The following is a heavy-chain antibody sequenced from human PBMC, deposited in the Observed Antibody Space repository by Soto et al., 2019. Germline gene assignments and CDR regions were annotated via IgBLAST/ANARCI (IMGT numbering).Heavy chain of an antibody. J-gene: IGHJ4*02. CDR2: IYSGGST. CDR3: AREALEGRFGETLRDY. V-gene: IGHV3-66*01. CDR1: GFTVSSNY. Sequence: VQLVESGGGLVQPGGSLRLSCAASGFTVSSNYMSWVRQAPGKGLEWVSVIYSGGSTYYADSVKGRFTISRDNSKNTLYLQMNSLRAEDTAVYYCAREALEGRFGETLRDYWGQGTLVTVSS. D-gene: IGHD3-10*01.